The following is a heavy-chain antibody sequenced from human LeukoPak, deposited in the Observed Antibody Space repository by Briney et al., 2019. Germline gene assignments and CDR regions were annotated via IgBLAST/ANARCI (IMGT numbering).Heavy chain of an antibody. CDR3: ARGSAGYYDRNGRLYY. CDR2: ISSSSNTI. D-gene: IGHD3-22*01. J-gene: IGHJ4*02. CDR1: GFTFSSYS. V-gene: IGHV3-48*02. Sequence: GGSLRLSCAASGFTFSSYSMNWVRQAPGKGLEWVSYISSSSNTIYYADSVKGRFTISRDNAKNSLYLQMNSLRDEDTAVYYCARGSAGYYDRNGRLYYWGQGTLVTVSS.